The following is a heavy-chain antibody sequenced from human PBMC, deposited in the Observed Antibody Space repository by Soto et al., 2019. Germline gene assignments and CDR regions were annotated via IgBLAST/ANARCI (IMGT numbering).Heavy chain of an antibody. V-gene: IGHV3-53*01. Sequence: VGSLRLSCAASGFIVSSNYMSWVRQAPGKGLEWVSVIYRDGSTYYADSVKGRFTISRDNSKNTLYLQMNSLRAEDTAVYYCARNYFDSGGGFDYWGQGTLVTVSS. D-gene: IGHD3-22*01. J-gene: IGHJ4*02. CDR3: ARNYFDSGGGFDY. CDR1: GFIVSSNY. CDR2: IYRDGST.